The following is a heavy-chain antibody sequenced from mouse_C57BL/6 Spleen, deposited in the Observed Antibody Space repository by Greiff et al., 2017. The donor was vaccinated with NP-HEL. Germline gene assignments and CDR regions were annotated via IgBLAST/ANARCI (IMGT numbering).Heavy chain of an antibody. V-gene: IGHV1-15*01. J-gene: IGHJ4*01. CDR2: IDPETGGT. D-gene: IGHD2-3*01. CDR1: GYTFTDYE. Sequence: VKLMESGAELVRPGASVTLSCKASGYTFTDYEMHWVKQTPVHGLEWIGAIDPETGGTAYNQKFKGKAILTADKSSSTAYMELRSLTSEDSAVYYCTRSDGYYGGAMDYWGQGTSVTVSS. CDR3: TRSDGYYGGAMDY.